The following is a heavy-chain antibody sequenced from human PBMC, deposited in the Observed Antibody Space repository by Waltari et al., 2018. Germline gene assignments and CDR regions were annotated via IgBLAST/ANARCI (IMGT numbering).Heavy chain of an antibody. CDR2: IWYDGSNK. CDR1: GFTFSSYG. V-gene: IGHV3-33*01. J-gene: IGHJ4*02. Sequence: QVQLVESGGGVVQPGRSLRLSCAASGFTFSSYGMHWVRQAPGKGLAWGAVIWYDGSNKYYADCVEGRFTISRDNSKNTLYLQRNSLRAEDTAVYYCAREGSEVALDYWGQGTLVTVSS. CDR3: AREGSEVALDY. D-gene: IGHD2-15*01.